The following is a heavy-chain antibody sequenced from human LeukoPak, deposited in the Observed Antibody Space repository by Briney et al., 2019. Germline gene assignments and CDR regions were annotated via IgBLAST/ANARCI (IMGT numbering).Heavy chain of an antibody. D-gene: IGHD1-26*01. CDR2: INHSGST. Sequence: SETLSLTCAVYGGSFSGYYWSWIRQPPGKGLEWIGEINHSGSTNYNPSLKSRVTISVDTSKNQFSLKLSSVTAADTAVYYCARGYSGSYYWGFDYWGQGTLVTVSS. J-gene: IGHJ4*02. CDR1: GGSFSGYY. V-gene: IGHV4-34*01. CDR3: ARGYSGSYYWGFDY.